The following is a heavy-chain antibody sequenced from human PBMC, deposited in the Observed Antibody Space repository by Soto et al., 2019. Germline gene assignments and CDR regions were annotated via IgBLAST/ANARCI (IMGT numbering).Heavy chain of an antibody. Sequence: SETLSLTCTVSGGSISSSSYYWGWIRQPPGKGMEWIGSIYYSGSTYYNPSLKSRVTISVDTSKNQFSLKLSSVTAADTAVYYCARGLRYFDWLLSVWFDPWGQGTLVTVS. CDR3: ARGLRYFDWLLSVWFDP. V-gene: IGHV4-39*01. D-gene: IGHD3-9*01. CDR1: GGSISSSSYY. CDR2: IYYSGST. J-gene: IGHJ5*02.